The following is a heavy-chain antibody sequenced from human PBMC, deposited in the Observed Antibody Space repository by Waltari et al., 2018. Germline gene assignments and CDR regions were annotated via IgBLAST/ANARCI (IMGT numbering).Heavy chain of an antibody. V-gene: IGHV7-4-1*02. CDR3: AREKFSLRWLIHYYYYGMDV. D-gene: IGHD3-22*01. CDR2: INTNTGNP. CDR1: GYTFTSYA. Sequence: QVQLVQSGSELKKPGASVKVSCKASGYTFTSYAMTWVRHAPGQAREWMGWINTNTGNPTYAQGFTGRVVFSLDTSVSTAYLQISSLKAEDTAVEYCAREKFSLRWLIHYYYYGMDVWGQGTTVTVSS. J-gene: IGHJ6*02.